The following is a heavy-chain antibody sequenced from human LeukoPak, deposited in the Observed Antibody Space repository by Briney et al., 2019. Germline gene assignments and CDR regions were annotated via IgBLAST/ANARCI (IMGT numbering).Heavy chain of an antibody. CDR3: AKDGGYSYPPTYWYFDL. Sequence: AGRYLRLYCAASGFTCDDYAMHWVRQAPGNGLEWVSAIIWNRGSIDYAYSVKGRFTICRDNAKNFLYLRMNSLRAEDMALYYCAKDGGYSYPPTYWYFDLWGRGTLVTVSS. D-gene: IGHD5-18*01. CDR2: IIWNRGSI. CDR1: GFTCDDYA. J-gene: IGHJ2*01. V-gene: IGHV3-9*03.